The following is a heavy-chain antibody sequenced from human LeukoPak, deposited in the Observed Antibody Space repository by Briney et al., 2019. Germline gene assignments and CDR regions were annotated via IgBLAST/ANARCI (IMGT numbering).Heavy chain of an antibody. CDR2: ISGSDGST. V-gene: IGHV3-23*01. CDR3: AKGRGYCTGGSCYSDY. J-gene: IGHJ4*02. CDR1: GFTFSSYW. Sequence: PGGSLRLSCAASGFTFSSYWMSWVRQAPGKGLEWVSTISGSDGSTYYADSVKGRFTISRDNSKNTLYLQMNSLRVEDTAIYYCAKGRGYCTGGSCYSDYWGQGTLVTVSS. D-gene: IGHD2-15*01.